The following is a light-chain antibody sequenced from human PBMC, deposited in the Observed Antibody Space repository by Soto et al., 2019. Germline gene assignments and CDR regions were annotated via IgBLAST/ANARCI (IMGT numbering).Light chain of an antibody. CDR1: QSVSSW. V-gene: IGKV1-5*01. CDR2: DAS. J-gene: IGKJ1*01. CDR3: QHYISYPWT. Sequence: DIQMTQSPSTLSASVGDRVTITCRASQSVSSWLAWYQQKPGKPPKLLIYDASTLESGVPSRFSGSGSGTEFTLTISSLQSDDFASYYCQHYISYPWTFGRGTKVDIK.